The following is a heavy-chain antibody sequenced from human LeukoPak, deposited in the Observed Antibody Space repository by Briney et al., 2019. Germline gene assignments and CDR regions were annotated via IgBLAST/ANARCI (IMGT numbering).Heavy chain of an antibody. CDR3: VRESNYVGRAYYYYMDV. J-gene: IGHJ6*03. V-gene: IGHV3-21*01. CDR2: ISSSSSYI. CDR1: GFTFSSYS. D-gene: IGHD3-16*01. Sequence: GGSLRLSCAASGFTFSSYSMNWVRQAPGKGLEWVSSISSSSSYIYYADSVKGRFTISRDNAKNSLYLQMNSLRAEDTAVYYCVRESNYVGRAYYYYMDVWGKGTTVTVS.